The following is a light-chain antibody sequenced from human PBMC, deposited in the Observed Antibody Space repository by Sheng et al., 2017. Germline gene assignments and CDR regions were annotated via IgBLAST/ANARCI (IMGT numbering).Light chain of an antibody. CDR2: GAS. CDR3: QHYDGSPLT. V-gene: IGKV3-20*01. Sequence: IVLTQSPGTLSLSPGERATLSCRASQSVNSRHLAWYQQKPGQAPRLLIYGASSRAAGIPDRFSGSGSGTDFTLAISRLEPEDFAVYYCQHYDGSPLTFGGGTKVEIK. J-gene: IGKJ4*01. CDR1: QSVNSRH.